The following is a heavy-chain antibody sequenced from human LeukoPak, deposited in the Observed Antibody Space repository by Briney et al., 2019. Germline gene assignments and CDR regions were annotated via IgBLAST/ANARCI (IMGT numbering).Heavy chain of an antibody. CDR2: IWYDGSLK. V-gene: IGHV3-33*01. J-gene: IGHJ4*02. CDR1: GFTFSSYG. CDR3: ARGDVPLTYYLDY. Sequence: GGSLRLSCAASGFTFSSYGMHWVRQAPGKGLEWVAVIWYDGSLKYYADSVEGRITISRDNSKNTLYLQMNSLRVEDTAVYYCARGDVPLTYYLDYWGQGTLVTVSS. D-gene: IGHD3-16*01.